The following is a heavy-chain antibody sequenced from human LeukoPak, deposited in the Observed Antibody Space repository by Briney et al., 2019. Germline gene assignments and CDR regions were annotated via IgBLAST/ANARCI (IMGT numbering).Heavy chain of an antibody. Sequence: PSETLSLTCTVSGDSIRTYYWSWIRQPPGKGLEWIGYISYSGSTNYNPSLKSRVTMSVATSKNQFSLKLSSVTAADTAVYYCARVEMATIKTWDYYYYMDVWGKGTTVTISS. CDR1: GDSIRTYY. D-gene: IGHD5-24*01. CDR2: ISYSGST. J-gene: IGHJ6*03. CDR3: ARVEMATIKTWDYYYYMDV. V-gene: IGHV4-59*01.